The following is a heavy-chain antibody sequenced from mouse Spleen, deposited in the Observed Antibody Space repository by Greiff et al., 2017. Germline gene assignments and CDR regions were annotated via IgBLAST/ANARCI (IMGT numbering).Heavy chain of an antibody. Sequence: EVKVVESGGGLVKPGGSLKLSCAASGFAFSSYDMSWVRQTPEKRLEWVAYISSGGGSTYYPDTVKGRFTISRDNAKNTLYLQMSSLKSEDTAMYYCARRVLDYYGSSGYYAMDYWGQGTSVTVSS. CDR1: GFAFSSYD. CDR2: ISSGGGST. J-gene: IGHJ4*01. CDR3: ARRVLDYYGSSGYYAMDY. D-gene: IGHD1-1*01. V-gene: IGHV5-12-1*01.